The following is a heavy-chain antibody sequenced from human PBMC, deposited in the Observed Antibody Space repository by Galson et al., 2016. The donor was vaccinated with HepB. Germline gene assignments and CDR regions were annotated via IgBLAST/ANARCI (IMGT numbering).Heavy chain of an antibody. CDR3: ARDAGVVYYFDC. Sequence: SLRLSCAVSGSTFNSDAMNWVRQAPGKGLEWISYISSSGDTMYYADSVRGRFTISRDNAKSSLFLQMSSLRDEDTAVYYCARDAGVVYYFDCWGQGTLVTVSS. CDR1: GSTFNSDA. J-gene: IGHJ4*02. CDR2: ISSSGDTM. V-gene: IGHV3-48*02. D-gene: IGHD1-1*01.